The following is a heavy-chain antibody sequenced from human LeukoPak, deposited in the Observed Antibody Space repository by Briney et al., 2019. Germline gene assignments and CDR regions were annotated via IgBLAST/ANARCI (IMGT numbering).Heavy chain of an antibody. Sequence: GGTLRLSCAASGFTFDDYAMHWVRQAPGKGLEWVSGISWNSGSIGYADSVKGRFTISRDNAKNSLYLQMNSLRAEDTAVYYCARDPCGGDCIDCWGQGTLVIVSS. D-gene: IGHD2-21*02. V-gene: IGHV3-9*01. CDR3: ARDPCGGDCIDC. CDR2: ISWNSGSI. J-gene: IGHJ4*02. CDR1: GFTFDDYA.